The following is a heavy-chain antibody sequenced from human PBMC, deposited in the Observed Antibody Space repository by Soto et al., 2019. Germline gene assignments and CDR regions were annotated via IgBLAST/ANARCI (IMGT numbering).Heavy chain of an antibody. CDR1: GFTFSSYS. D-gene: IGHD4-17*01. J-gene: IGHJ4*02. V-gene: IGHV3-21*01. CDR2: ISSISSYI. Sequence: EVQLVESGGGLVKPGGSLRLSCAASGFTFSSYSMNWVRQAPGNGLEWVSSISSISSYIYYADSVKVRFTISRDNAKNSLYLQMNSLRAEDTAVYYCASSITVTKYPFDYWGQGTLVTVSS. CDR3: ASSITVTKYPFDY.